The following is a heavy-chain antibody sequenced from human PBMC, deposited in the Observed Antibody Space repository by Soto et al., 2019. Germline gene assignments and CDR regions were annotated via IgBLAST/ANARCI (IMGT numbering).Heavy chain of an antibody. Sequence: QVQLVQSGAEVKKPGASVKVSCKASGYTFTSYDINWVRQATGQGLEWMGWMNPNRGNTGYSQKFQGRVTMTRNTSISTAYMELSSLRSEDTAVYYCARALTYYGSGRHILSDYWGQGTLVTVSS. V-gene: IGHV1-8*01. CDR1: GYTFTSYD. CDR3: ARALTYYGSGRHILSDY. J-gene: IGHJ4*02. D-gene: IGHD3-10*01. CDR2: MNPNRGNT.